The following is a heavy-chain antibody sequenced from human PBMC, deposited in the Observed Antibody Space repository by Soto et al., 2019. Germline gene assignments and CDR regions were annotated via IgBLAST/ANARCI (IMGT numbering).Heavy chain of an antibody. CDR3: ARVDPRGVELVGDY. CDR2: ISGFNGQT. CDR1: GNTFASHG. J-gene: IGHJ4*02. D-gene: IGHD2-15*01. V-gene: IGHV1-18*01. Sequence: GASVKVSCKASGNTFASHGFSWVRQAPGQGLEWMGWISGFNGQTNYALKFQGRGTLTTDTSTSTAYMELRSLRSDDTAVYFCARVDPRGVELVGDYWGQGTLVTVSS.